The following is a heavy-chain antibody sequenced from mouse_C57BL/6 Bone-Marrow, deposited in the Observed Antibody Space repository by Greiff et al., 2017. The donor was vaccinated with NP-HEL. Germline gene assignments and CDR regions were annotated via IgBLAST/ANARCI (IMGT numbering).Heavy chain of an antibody. V-gene: IGHV2-5*01. Sequence: QVQLQQSGPGLVQPSQSLSITCTVSGFSLTSYGVHWVRQSPGKGLEWLGVIWRGGSTDYNAAFMSRLSITKDNSKSQVFFKMNSLQADDTAIYYCAKINWAYYYAMDYWGQGTSVTVSS. CDR3: AKINWAYYYAMDY. D-gene: IGHD4-1*01. CDR2: IWRGGST. CDR1: GFSLTSYG. J-gene: IGHJ4*01.